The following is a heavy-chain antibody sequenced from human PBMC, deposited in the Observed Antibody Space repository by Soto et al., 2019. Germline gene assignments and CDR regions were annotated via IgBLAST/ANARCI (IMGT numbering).Heavy chain of an antibody. CDR1: GGSISSSSYY. J-gene: IGHJ4*02. CDR3: ASYSRDCSGGSCYSDQKDY. D-gene: IGHD2-15*01. Sequence: SETLSLTCTVSGGSISSSSYYWGWIRQPPGKGLEWIGSIYYSGSTYYNPSLKSRVTISVDTSKNQFSLKLSSVTAADTAVYYCASYSRDCSGGSCYSDQKDYWGQGTLVTVSS. V-gene: IGHV4-39*01. CDR2: IYYSGST.